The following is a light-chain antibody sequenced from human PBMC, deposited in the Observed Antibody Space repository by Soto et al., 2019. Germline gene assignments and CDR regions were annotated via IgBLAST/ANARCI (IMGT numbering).Light chain of an antibody. V-gene: IGKV3-11*01. CDR3: QQRSNWPPGLT. CDR2: DVS. CDR1: QSISTY. Sequence: EIVLTQSPATLSLSPGEIATLSCRASQSISTYLAWYQQKPGQAPRLLIYDVSKRAAGVPARFSGSGSGTDFTLTISSLDPEDFAVYYCQQRSNWPPGLTFGGGTKVEI. J-gene: IGKJ4*01.